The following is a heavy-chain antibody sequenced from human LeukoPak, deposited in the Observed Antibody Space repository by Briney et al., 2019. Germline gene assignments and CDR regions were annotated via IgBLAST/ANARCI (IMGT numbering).Heavy chain of an antibody. CDR1: GYTFTSNG. Sequence: ASVKVSCKASGYTFTSNGISWVRQAPGQGLEWMGWISAYNGNTNYAQKLQGRVTMTTDTSTSTAYMELRSLRSDDTAVYYCARDLTETYYDILTGYYSGRSFDYWGQGTLVTVSS. CDR2: ISAYNGNT. D-gene: IGHD3-9*01. CDR3: ARDLTETYYDILTGYYSGRSFDY. V-gene: IGHV1-18*01. J-gene: IGHJ4*02.